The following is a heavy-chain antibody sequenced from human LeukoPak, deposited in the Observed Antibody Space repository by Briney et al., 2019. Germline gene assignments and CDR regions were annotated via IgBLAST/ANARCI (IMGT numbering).Heavy chain of an antibody. Sequence: PSETLSLTCAVSGGSISSSNWWSWVRQPPGKGLEWIGEIYHSGSTNYNPSLKSRVTISVDKSKNQFSLKLSSVTAADTAVYYCARGFRGYSGSRSANWGQGTLVTVSS. J-gene: IGHJ4*02. V-gene: IGHV4-4*02. D-gene: IGHD1-26*01. CDR1: GGSISSSNW. CDR3: ARGFRGYSGSRSAN. CDR2: IYHSGST.